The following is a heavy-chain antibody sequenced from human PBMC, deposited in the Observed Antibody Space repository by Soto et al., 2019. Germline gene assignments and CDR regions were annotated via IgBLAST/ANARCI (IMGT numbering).Heavy chain of an antibody. CDR3: ARTAYCGGDCYPAFDY. D-gene: IGHD2-21*01. V-gene: IGHV4-59*01. CDR1: GGSISSYY. J-gene: IGHJ4*02. Sequence: SETLSLTCTVSGGSISSYYWSWIRQPPGKGLEWIGYIYYSGSTNYNPSIKSRVTISVDTSKNQFSLKLSSVTAADTAVYYCARTAYCGGDCYPAFDYWGQGTLVTVSS. CDR2: IYYSGST.